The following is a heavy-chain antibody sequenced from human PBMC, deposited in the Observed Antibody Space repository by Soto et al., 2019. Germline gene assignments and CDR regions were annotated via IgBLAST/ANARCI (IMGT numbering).Heavy chain of an antibody. Sequence: PSETLSLTCAVSGGSISSGGYYWSWIRQPPGKGLEWIGYIYYSGSTNYNPSLKSRVTISVDTSKNQFSLKLSLKLSSVTAADTAVYYCARRWGDYFDYWGQGTLVTVSS. D-gene: IGHD3-16*01. CDR1: GGSISSGGYY. V-gene: IGHV4-61*08. CDR3: ARRWGDYFDY. CDR2: IYYSGST. J-gene: IGHJ4*02.